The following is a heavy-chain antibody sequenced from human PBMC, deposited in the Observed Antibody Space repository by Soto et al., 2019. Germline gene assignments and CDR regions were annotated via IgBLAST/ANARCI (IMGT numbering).Heavy chain of an antibody. D-gene: IGHD2-2*01. CDR2: INGDGSDI. CDR1: GFAFSNYW. CDR3: ARDQSTGDWFDA. J-gene: IGHJ5*02. Sequence: GALRLSCGASGFAFSNYWMHWVRQVSGKGLMWVSRINGDGSDIKYADSVKGRFSISRDNAKNTVYLQMNSLRADDTAVYYCARDQSTGDWFDAWGQGTLVTVSS. V-gene: IGHV3-74*03.